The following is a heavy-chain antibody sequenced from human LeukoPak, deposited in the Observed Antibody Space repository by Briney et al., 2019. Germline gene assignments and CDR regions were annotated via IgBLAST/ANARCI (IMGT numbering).Heavy chain of an antibody. D-gene: IGHD3-9*01. CDR1: GGTFSSYA. J-gene: IGHJ5*02. V-gene: IGHV1-69*06. Sequence: SVKVSCMASGGTFSSYAISWVRQAPGQGLEWMGGIIPIFGTANYAQKFQGRVTITADKSTSTAYMELSSLRSEDTAVYYCARCPLYYDILTGYYESLWFDPWGQGTLVTVSS. CDR3: ARCPLYYDILTGYYESLWFDP. CDR2: IIPIFGTA.